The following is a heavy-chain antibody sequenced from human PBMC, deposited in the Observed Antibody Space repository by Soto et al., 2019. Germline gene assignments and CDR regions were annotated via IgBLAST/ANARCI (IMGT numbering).Heavy chain of an antibody. CDR2: IYYSGST. J-gene: IGHJ5*02. CDR1: GGSISSGDYY. D-gene: IGHD3-3*01. V-gene: IGHV4-30-4*01. Sequence: SETLSLTCTVSGGSISSGDYYWSWIRQPPGKGLEWIGYIYYSGSTYYNPSLKSRVTISVDTSKNQLSLKLSSVTAADTAVYYCARTMGFNYDFWSGYASTGWFDPWGQGTLVTVSS. CDR3: ARTMGFNYDFWSGYASTGWFDP.